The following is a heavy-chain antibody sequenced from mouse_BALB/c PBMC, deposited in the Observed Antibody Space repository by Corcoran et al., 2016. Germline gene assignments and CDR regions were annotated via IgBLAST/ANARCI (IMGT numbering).Heavy chain of an antibody. D-gene: IGHD1-2*01. CDR1: GYSITSGYY. CDR2: ISYDGSN. J-gene: IGHJ2*01. V-gene: IGHV3-6*02. CDR3: ATLLRPFDY. Sequence: DVQLQESGPGLMKPSQSLSLTCSVTGYSITSGYYWNWIRQFPGNKLEWMGYISYDGSNNYNPSLKNRISITRDTSKNQFFLKLNSVTTEDTATYYCATLLRPFDYWGQGTTLTVSS.